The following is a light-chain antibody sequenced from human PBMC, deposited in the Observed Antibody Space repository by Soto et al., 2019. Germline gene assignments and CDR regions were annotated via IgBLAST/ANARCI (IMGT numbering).Light chain of an antibody. Sequence: DIQMTQSPSTLSAPVGDRVTITCRASQSISNWLAWYQQKPGKVPKLLIYKASTLESGVPSRFSGSASGTEFTLTISSLQPDDFATYYCQRYDSFRTFGQGTTVEIK. V-gene: IGKV1-5*03. CDR2: KAS. J-gene: IGKJ1*01. CDR3: QRYDSFRT. CDR1: QSISNW.